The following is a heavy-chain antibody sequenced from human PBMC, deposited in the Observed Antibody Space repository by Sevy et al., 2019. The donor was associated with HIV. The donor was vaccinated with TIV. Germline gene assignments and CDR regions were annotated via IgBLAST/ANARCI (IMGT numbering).Heavy chain of an antibody. Sequence: GGSLRLSCAASGFTLRSYAMSWVRQAPGKGLEWVSGISGSGGSTYYADSVKGRFTISRVNSKNTLYLQMNSMRAEDTAVYYCPKGPEDSNGHYWGQGTLVTVSS. V-gene: IGHV3-23*01. D-gene: IGHD2-15*01. CDR1: GFTLRSYA. J-gene: IGHJ4*02. CDR2: ISGSGGST. CDR3: PKGPEDSNGHY.